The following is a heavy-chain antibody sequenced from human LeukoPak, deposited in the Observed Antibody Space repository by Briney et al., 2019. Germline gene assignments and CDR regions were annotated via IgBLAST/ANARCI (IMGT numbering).Heavy chain of an antibody. J-gene: IGHJ4*02. V-gene: IGHV1-2*02. D-gene: IGHD6-13*01. CDR1: GYTFTGHY. CDR3: ARTLYIAAVPGGFDY. CDR2: INPKNAAT. Sequence: ASVKVSCKASGYTFTGHYIHWVRQASGQGLEWMGWINPKNAATNYAQKFQGRVTMTRDKSTGTVYMELSSLRSDDTAVFYCARTLYIAAVPGGFDYWGQGTLLTVSS.